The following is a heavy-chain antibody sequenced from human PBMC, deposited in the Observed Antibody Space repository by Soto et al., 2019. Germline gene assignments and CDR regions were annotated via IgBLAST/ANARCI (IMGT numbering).Heavy chain of an antibody. CDR1: GGTFNSYA. Sequence: QVQLVQSGAEVKKPESSVRVSCKASGGTFNSYAITWVRQAPGQGLEWMGGTIPMFGTTNYAEKFQGRVTLIADESTNTAYMELSSLRSEDTAVYYCTRCGIRYHSIGYYLGIDGMDVWGQGTTVIVSS. V-gene: IGHV1-69*12. CDR3: TRCGIRYHSIGYYLGIDGMDV. D-gene: IGHD3-22*01. CDR2: TIPMFGTT. J-gene: IGHJ6*02.